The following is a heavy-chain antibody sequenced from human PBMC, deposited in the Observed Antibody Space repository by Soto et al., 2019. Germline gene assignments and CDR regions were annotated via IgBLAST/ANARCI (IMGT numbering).Heavy chain of an antibody. J-gene: IGHJ4*02. V-gene: IGHV1-46*01. CDR2: INPSDDST. CDR3: ARDLTREGDYYDRSGYYFDS. D-gene: IGHD3-22*01. CDR1: GYTFTTYY. Sequence: ASVKVSCKASGYTFTTYYMHWVRQAPGQGLEWLGIINPSDDSTSYAQKFHGRVTMTRDTSTTTVYMQLGSLTSEDTAVYYCARDLTREGDYYDRSGYYFDSWGQGTLVTVSS.